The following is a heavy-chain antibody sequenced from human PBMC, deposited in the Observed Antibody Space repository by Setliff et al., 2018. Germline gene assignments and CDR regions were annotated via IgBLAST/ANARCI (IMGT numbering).Heavy chain of an antibody. D-gene: IGHD3-10*01. CDR1: GYSFTSYG. CDR3: ARVVYYASGSSLSYGMDV. Sequence: ASVKVSWKASGYSFTSYGISWVRQAPGQGLEWMGWISAYNDNKNYAQKFQGRVTMTTDTSTNTVFMELRSLRSDDTAMFYCARVVYYASGSSLSYGMDVWGQGTAVTVSS. CDR2: ISAYNDNK. J-gene: IGHJ6*02. V-gene: IGHV1-18*01.